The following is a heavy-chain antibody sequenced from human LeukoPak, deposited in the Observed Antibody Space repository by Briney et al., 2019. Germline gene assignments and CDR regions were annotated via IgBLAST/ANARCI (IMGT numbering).Heavy chain of an antibody. D-gene: IGHD3-16*01. Sequence: SETLSLTCTVSGGSISSGDYYWSWIRQPPGKGLEWIGYIYYSGSTYYNPSLKSRVTISVDTSKNQFSLKLSSVTAAGTAVYYCARYTFGGYYFDYWGQGTLVTVSS. V-gene: IGHV4-30-4*08. J-gene: IGHJ4*02. CDR3: ARYTFGGYYFDY. CDR2: IYYSGST. CDR1: GGSISSGDYY.